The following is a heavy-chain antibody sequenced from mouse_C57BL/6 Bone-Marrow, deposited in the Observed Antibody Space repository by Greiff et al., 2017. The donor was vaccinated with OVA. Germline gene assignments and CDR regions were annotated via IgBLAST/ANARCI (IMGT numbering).Heavy chain of an antibody. Sequence: EVKLVESGGGLVQPGGSMKLSCAASGFTFSDAWMDWVRQSPEKGLEWVAEIRNKANNHATYYAESVKGRFTISRDDSKSSVYLQMNSLRAEDAGIYYCTRKEPRYLDYWGQGTTLTVSS. D-gene: IGHD6-1*01. CDR3: TRKEPRYLDY. CDR2: IRNKANNHAT. J-gene: IGHJ2*01. V-gene: IGHV6-6*01. CDR1: GFTFSDAW.